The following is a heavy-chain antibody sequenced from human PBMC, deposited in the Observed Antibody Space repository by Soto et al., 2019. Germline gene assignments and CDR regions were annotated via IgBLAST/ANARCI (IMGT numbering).Heavy chain of an antibody. CDR2: ISGSGGST. J-gene: IGHJ6*02. Sequence: HPGGSLRLSCAASGFTFSSYAMSWVRQAPGKGLEWVSAISGSGGSTYYADSVKGRFTISRDNSKNTLYLQMNSLRAEDTAVYYCAKTLADYYYYYYGMDVWGQGTTVTVSS. CDR1: GFTFSSYA. D-gene: IGHD3-3*02. V-gene: IGHV3-23*01. CDR3: AKTLADYYYYYYGMDV.